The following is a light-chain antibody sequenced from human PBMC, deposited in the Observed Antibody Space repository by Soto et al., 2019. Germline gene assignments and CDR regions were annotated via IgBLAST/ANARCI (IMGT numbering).Light chain of an antibody. Sequence: DIQMNQAPSSLSASVGDRVTITCRARQDISPYLAWYQQKPRKVPKLLISAAYTLQSGVPPRFSGSGSGTDFTITISSLQPEDVATYYSQKYDTASLTFGGGTKVEIK. V-gene: IGKV1-27*01. CDR2: AAY. CDR3: QKYDTASLT. J-gene: IGKJ4*01. CDR1: QDISPY.